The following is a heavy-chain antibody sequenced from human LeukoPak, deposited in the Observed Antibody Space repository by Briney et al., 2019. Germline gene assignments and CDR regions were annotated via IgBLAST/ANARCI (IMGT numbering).Heavy chain of an antibody. CDR1: GFTFSNYA. J-gene: IGHJ4*02. D-gene: IGHD3-10*01. CDR3: AKDWEWFGEFSN. CDR2: ISSSGSAT. V-gene: IGHV3-23*01. Sequence: GGSLRLSCAASGFTFSNYAMSWVRQAPGKGLVWVSAISSSGSATYYADSVKGRFTISRDNSKNTLYLQMSSLRAEDTAVYYCAKDWEWFGEFSNWGQGTLVTVSS.